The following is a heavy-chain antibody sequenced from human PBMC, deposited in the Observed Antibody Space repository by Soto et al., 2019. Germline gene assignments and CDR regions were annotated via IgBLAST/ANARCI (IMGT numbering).Heavy chain of an antibody. CDR2: INHSGST. J-gene: IGHJ4*02. D-gene: IGHD6-13*01. CDR1: GGSFSGYY. Sequence: SETLSLTFAVHGGSFSGYYWSWIRQPPGKGLEWIREINHSGSTNYNPSLKSRVTISVDTSKNQFSLKLSSVTAADTVVYYCARGRGSGYSCSWYPGYWGQGTLVTVSS. V-gene: IGHV4-34*01. CDR3: ARGRGSGYSCSWYPGY.